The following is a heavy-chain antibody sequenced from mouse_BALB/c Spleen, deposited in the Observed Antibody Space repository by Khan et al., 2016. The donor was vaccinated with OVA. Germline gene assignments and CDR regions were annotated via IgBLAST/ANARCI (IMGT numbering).Heavy chain of an antibody. Sequence: VQLQQSGAELAKPGASVKMSCKASGYTFTSYWMHWIKQRPGQGLEWIGYINPTSGYTDYNQKFKDTATLTADKSSSTAYMQLSSLTSDGSAVYYCARDRIAYWGQGTTLTVSS. V-gene: IGHV1-7*01. CDR2: INPTSGYT. J-gene: IGHJ2*01. CDR3: ARDRIAY. CDR1: GYTFTSYW.